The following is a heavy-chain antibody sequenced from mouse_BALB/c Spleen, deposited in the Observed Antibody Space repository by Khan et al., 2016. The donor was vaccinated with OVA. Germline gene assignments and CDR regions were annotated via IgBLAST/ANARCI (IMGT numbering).Heavy chain of an antibody. CDR1: GYSITSSYA. CDR2: ISYSGVT. V-gene: IGHV3-2*02. Sequence: EVQLQESGPGLVTPSQSLSLTCTVTGYSITSSYACNWIRQFPGNKLEWMGYISYSGVTSSTPSFTSRISITRATSKNQFFLQLNSVTTENTATYDYARGNYYACYYDYWGQGTTLTVSS. CDR3: ARGNYYACYYDY. J-gene: IGHJ2*01. D-gene: IGHD1-1*01.